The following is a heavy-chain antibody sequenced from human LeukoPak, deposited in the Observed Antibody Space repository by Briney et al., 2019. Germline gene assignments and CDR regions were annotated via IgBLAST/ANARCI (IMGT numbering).Heavy chain of an antibody. D-gene: IGHD6-19*01. J-gene: IGHJ3*02. Sequence: GGSLRLSCAASGFTFDDYTMHWVRHAPGKGLEWVSLISWDGGSTYYADSVKGRFTISRENSKNTLYLQMNSLRAEDTAVYYCARDLLSFVEQWLVPFAFDIWGQGTMVTVSS. V-gene: IGHV3-43*01. CDR3: ARDLLSFVEQWLVPFAFDI. CDR2: ISWDGGST. CDR1: GFTFDDYT.